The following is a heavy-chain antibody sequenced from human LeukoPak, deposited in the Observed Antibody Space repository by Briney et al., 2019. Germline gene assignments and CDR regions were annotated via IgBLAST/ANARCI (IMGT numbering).Heavy chain of an antibody. CDR2: INTNTGNP. V-gene: IGHV7-4-1*02. D-gene: IGHD6-19*01. J-gene: IGHJ4*02. CDR3: ARGTSSGLTYYFDY. Sequence: ASVKVSCKASGHTFTSYAMNWVRQAPGQGLEWMGWINTNTGNPTYAQDFTGRFVFSLDTSVSTAYLQISSLKAEDTAVYYCARGTSSGLTYYFDYWGQGTLVTVSS. CDR1: GHTFTSYA.